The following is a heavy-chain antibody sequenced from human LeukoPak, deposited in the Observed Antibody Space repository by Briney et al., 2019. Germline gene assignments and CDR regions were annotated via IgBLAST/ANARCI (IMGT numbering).Heavy chain of an antibody. Sequence: ASGKVSCKASGYRFNSYGISWVRQAPEQGLEWMGWISAYNGNTKYAQKFQGRVTNTTDTYTSTAYMEVRRLRSDDTAVYYCARESLSGSYAADDAFDIWGQGTMVTVSS. CDR3: ARESLSGSYAADDAFDI. V-gene: IGHV1-18*01. J-gene: IGHJ3*02. CDR2: ISAYNGNT. CDR1: GYRFNSYG. D-gene: IGHD1-26*01.